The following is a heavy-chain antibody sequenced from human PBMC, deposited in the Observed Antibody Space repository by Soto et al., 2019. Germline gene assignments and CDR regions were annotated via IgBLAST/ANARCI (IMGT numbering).Heavy chain of an antibody. CDR1: GGSIDSSDFS. CDR2: SYYRRKT. CDR3: ARHGHWAPFDD. D-gene: IGHD3-16*01. V-gene: IGHV4-39*01. J-gene: IGHJ4*02. Sequence: QLQESGPGLVKPSETLSLTCSVSGGSIDSSDFSWVWIRQPPGKGLEGSGSSYYRRKTYYNSSLRSRVTLSVDTSKNQFSLRLSSVTAADTAVYYCARHGHWAPFDDWGQGTLVTVSS.